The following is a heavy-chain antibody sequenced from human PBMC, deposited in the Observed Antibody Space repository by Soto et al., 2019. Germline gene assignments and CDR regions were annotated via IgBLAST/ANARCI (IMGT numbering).Heavy chain of an antibody. CDR1: GGTFSSYT. V-gene: IGHV1-69*02. Sequence: QVQLVQSGAEVKKPGSSVKVSCKASGGTFSSYTISWVRQAPGQGLEWMGRIIPILGIANYAQKFQGRVTITADKSTSTAYMELSSLGSEDTAVYYCARGGDYGDYNLGYWGQGTLVTVSS. D-gene: IGHD4-17*01. CDR2: IIPILGIA. J-gene: IGHJ4*02. CDR3: ARGGDYGDYNLGY.